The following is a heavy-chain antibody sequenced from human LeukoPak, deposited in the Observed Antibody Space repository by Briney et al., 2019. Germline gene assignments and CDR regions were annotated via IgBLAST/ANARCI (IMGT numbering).Heavy chain of an antibody. CDR1: GYNFTSYG. CDR2: ISAHNGTA. J-gene: IGHJ4*02. D-gene: IGHD3-3*01. V-gene: IGHV1-18*01. CDR3: ARTTYYDFWSGYYTDY. Sequence: ASVKVYCKASGYNFTSYGISWVRQAPGQGFEWMGWISAHNGTANYAQKPQGRVTTTTATSTSTAYTELRSLRSDDTAVYYCARTTYYDFWSGYYTDYWGQGTLGTVSS.